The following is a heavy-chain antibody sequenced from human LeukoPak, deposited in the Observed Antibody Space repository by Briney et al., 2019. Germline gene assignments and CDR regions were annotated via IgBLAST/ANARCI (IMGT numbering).Heavy chain of an antibody. D-gene: IGHD3-22*01. V-gene: IGHV1-18*01. CDR3: ARDLTLRYDSSGYRYYYYYYMDV. Sequence: ASVKVSCKASRGTFSSYAISWVRQAPGQGLEWMGWISAYNGNTNYAQKLQGRVTMTTDTSTSTAYMELRSLRSDDTAVYYCARDLTLRYDSSGYRYYYYYYMDVWGKGTTVTISS. CDR2: ISAYNGNT. CDR1: RGTFSSYA. J-gene: IGHJ6*03.